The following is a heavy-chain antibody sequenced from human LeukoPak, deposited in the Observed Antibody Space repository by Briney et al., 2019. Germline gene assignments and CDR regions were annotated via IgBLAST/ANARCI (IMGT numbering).Heavy chain of an antibody. V-gene: IGHV3-21*01. CDR1: GFTFSSYS. J-gene: IGHJ4*02. D-gene: IGHD6-19*01. CDR2: ISSSSSYI. CDR3: AKGQSGAVAGTSYFDY. Sequence: KPGGSLRLSCAASGFTFSSYSMNWVRQAPGKGLEWVSSISSSSSYIYYADSVKGRFTISRDNAKNSLYLQMNSLRAEDTAVYYCAKGQSGAVAGTSYFDYWGQGALVTVSS.